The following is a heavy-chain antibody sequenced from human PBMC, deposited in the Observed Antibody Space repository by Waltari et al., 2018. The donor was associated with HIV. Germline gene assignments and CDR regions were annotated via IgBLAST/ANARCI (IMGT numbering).Heavy chain of an antibody. CDR1: GDTFRTYT. D-gene: IGHD4-17*01. CDR2: ITPIFKTT. CDR3: ARNGDYAPAH. J-gene: IGHJ4*02. V-gene: IGHV1-69*01. Sequence: QVQLVQSGAEVTKPGSSVKVSCRASGDTFRTYTISWVRQAPGQGLEWMGGITPIFKTTKYAQKFQGRVTLTADESTRTTYMELTSLRSDDTAMYYCARNGDYAPAHWGQGTLVTVSS.